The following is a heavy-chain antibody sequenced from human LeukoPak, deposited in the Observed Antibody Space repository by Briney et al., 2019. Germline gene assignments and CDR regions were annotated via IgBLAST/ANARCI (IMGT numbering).Heavy chain of an antibody. CDR2: ISAYDGNR. CDR3: ARPGEQHLPYYFDF. V-gene: IGHV1-18*01. CDR1: GYTFTNYG. D-gene: IGHD6-13*01. Sequence: ASVKVSCKASGYTFTNYGISWVRQAPGQGLEWMGWISAYDGNRNYAQKVQDRVTMTTNTSTNSAYMDLRSLRSDDTAVYYCARPGEQHLPYYFDFWGPGTQVTVSS. J-gene: IGHJ4*02.